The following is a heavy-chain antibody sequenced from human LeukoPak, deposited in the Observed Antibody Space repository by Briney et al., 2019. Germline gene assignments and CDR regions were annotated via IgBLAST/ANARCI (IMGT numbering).Heavy chain of an antibody. Sequence: SETLSLTCTVSGGSISSSRKYWGWIRQSPGKGREWLGYIYHSGSTTYNPSLKSRVTISLDTSKNQISLNLSSVTAADTAVYFCARRRAQSSGPSYYYFYMDVWGKGTTVTVSS. D-gene: IGHD2-8*02. J-gene: IGHJ6*03. CDR3: ARRRAQSSGPSYYYFYMDV. CDR1: GGSISSSRKY. V-gene: IGHV4-61*05. CDR2: IYHSGST.